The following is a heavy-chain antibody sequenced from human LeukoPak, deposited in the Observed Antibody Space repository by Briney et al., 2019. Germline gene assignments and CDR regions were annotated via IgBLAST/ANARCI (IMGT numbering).Heavy chain of an antibody. J-gene: IGHJ4*02. CDR3: ARESLTGKFDY. CDR1: GGSFSGYY. CDR2: INHSGST. Sequence: PSETLSLTCAVYGGSFSGYYWSWIRQPPGKGLEWIGEINHSGSTNYNPSLKSRVTISVDTSKNQFSLKLSSVTAADTAVYYCARESLTGKFDYWGQGTLVTVSS. V-gene: IGHV4-34*01. D-gene: IGHD7-27*01.